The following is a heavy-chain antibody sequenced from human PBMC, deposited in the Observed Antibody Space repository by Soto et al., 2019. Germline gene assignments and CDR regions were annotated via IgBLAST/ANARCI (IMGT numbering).Heavy chain of an antibody. CDR3: VHNGRGSGWYYFDY. CDR2: IYWDDDK. Sequence: QITLKESGPTLVKPTQTLTLTCTFSGFSLSTSGVCVGWIRQPPGKALEWLALIYWDDDKRYSPSLKSRLTNTKDTSQNQVVLTMPNMDSVDTATYYCVHNGRGSGWYYFDYWGQGTLVTVSS. CDR1: GFSLSTSGVC. D-gene: IGHD6-19*01. J-gene: IGHJ4*02. V-gene: IGHV2-5*02.